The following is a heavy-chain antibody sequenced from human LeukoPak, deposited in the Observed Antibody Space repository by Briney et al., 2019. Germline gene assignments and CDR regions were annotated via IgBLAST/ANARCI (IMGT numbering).Heavy chain of an antibody. D-gene: IGHD3-10*01. CDR1: GESFSGYY. CDR2: INHSGST. CDR3: ARRTMVRGVIITTFDY. J-gene: IGHJ4*02. V-gene: IGHV4-34*01. Sequence: SETLSLTCAVYGESFSGYYWSWIRQPPGRGLEWIGEINHSGSTNYYPSLKSRVTISVDTSKNQFSLKLSSVTAADTAVYYCARRTMVRGVIITTFDYWGQGTLVTVSS.